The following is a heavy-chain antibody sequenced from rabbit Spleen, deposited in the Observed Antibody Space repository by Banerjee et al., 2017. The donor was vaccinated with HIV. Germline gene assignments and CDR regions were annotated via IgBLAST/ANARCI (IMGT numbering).Heavy chain of an antibody. V-gene: IGHV1S45*01. D-gene: IGHD6-1*01. CDR3: ARDLYTGYGGYGYGINL. CDR1: GFSLSSYYM. Sequence: QEQLVESGGGLVQPTGSLTLTCKASGFSLSSYYMNWVRQAPGKGLECGACIYAGSSGSTYYATWVNGRFSISRENAQNTVFLQMTSLTAADTATYFCARDLYTGYGGYGYGINLWGPGPLVTVS. J-gene: IGHJ4*01. CDR2: IYAGSSGST.